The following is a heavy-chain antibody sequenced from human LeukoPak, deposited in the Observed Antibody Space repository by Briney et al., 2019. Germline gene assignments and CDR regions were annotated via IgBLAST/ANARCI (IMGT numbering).Heavy chain of an antibody. CDR2: IYYSGST. CDR1: GGSISSSSYY. V-gene: IGHV4-39*01. CDR3: AKGTSTVTTSGAFDI. J-gene: IGHJ3*02. Sequence: SETLSLTCTVSGGSISSSSYYWGWIRQPPGKGLEWIGSIYYSGSTYYNPSLKSRVTISVDTYKNQFSLKLSSVTAADTAVYYCAKGTSTVTTSGAFDIWGQGTMVTVSS. D-gene: IGHD4-17*01.